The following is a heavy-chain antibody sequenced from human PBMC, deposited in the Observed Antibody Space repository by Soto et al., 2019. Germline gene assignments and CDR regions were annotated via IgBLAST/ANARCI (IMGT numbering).Heavy chain of an antibody. CDR3: AREQMGVATTHFDY. D-gene: IGHD5-12*01. V-gene: IGHV4-30-4*01. J-gene: IGHJ4*02. CDR2: IYYSGST. Sequence: LSLTCTVSGGSISSGDYYWSWIRQPPGKGLEWIGYIYYSGSTYYNPSLKSRVTISVDTSKNQFSLKLSSVTAADTAVYYCAREQMGVATTHFDYWGQGTLVTVSS. CDR1: GGSISSGDYY.